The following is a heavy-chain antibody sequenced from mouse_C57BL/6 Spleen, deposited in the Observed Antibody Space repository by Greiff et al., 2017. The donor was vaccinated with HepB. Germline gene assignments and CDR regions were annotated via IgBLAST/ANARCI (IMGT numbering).Heavy chain of an antibody. V-gene: IGHV5-16*01. Sequence: EVNLVESEGGLVQPGSSMKLSCTASGFTFSDYYMAWVRQVPEKGLEWVANINYDGSSTYYLDSLKSRFIISRDNAKNILYLQMSSLKSEDTATYYCARENSMDYWGQGTSVTVSS. CDR3: ARENSMDY. CDR1: GFTFSDYY. CDR2: INYDGSST. J-gene: IGHJ4*01.